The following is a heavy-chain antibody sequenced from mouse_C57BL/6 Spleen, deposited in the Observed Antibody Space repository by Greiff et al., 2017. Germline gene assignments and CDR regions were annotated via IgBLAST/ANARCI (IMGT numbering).Heavy chain of an antibody. J-gene: IGHJ2*01. V-gene: IGHV1-69*01. Sequence: VQLQQPGAELVMPGASVKLSCKASGYTFTSYWMHWVKQRPGQGLEWIGEIDPSDSYTNYNQKFKGKSTLTVDKSSSTAYMQLSSLTSEDSAVYYCARKGLTPDYWGQGTTLTVSS. CDR3: ARKGLTPDY. D-gene: IGHD2-4*01. CDR2: IDPSDSYT. CDR1: GYTFTSYW.